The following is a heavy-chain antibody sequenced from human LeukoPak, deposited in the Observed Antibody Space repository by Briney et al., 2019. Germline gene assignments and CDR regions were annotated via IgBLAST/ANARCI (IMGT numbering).Heavy chain of an antibody. D-gene: IGHD2-2*01. CDR3: AREVVVPVAIGSYNWFDP. CDR2: SSAYNGNT. Sequence: ASVKVSCMASGYTFTSYGISWVRQAPGQGLEWMGWSSAYNGNTNYAQKLQGRVTMTTDTSTSTAYMELRSLGSDDTAVYYCAREVVVPVAIGSYNWFDPWGQGTLVTVSS. J-gene: IGHJ5*02. CDR1: GYTFTSYG. V-gene: IGHV1-18*01.